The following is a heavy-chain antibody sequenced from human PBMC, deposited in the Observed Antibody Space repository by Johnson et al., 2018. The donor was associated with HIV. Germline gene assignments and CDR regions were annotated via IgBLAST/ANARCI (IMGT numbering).Heavy chain of an antibody. D-gene: IGHD3-22*01. Sequence: VQLVESGGGLVKPGGSLRLSCAASGFTFSDYYMSWIRQAPGKGLEWVSVIYSGGSTYYADSVKGRFTISRDNSKNTLYLQMNSLRAEDTAVYYCARKDDTNAFDIWGQGTMVTVSS. J-gene: IGHJ3*02. V-gene: IGHV3-66*01. CDR3: ARKDDTNAFDI. CDR2: IYSGGST. CDR1: GFTFSDYY.